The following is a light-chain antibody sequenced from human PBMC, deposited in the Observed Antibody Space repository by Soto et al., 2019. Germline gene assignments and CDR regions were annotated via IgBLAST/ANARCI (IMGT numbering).Light chain of an antibody. V-gene: IGLV1-44*01. CDR2: GNN. CDR3: ATWAHSLNVWV. Sequence: QSVLTQPPSASGTPGQTVAISCSGSNSNFGSNTVNWYQQFPGTAPKLLIYGNNQRPSGVPDRFSGSKSDTSASLAISDLLSEDASDYYCATWAHSLNVWVFGGGTKLTVL. CDR1: NSNFGSNT. J-gene: IGLJ3*02.